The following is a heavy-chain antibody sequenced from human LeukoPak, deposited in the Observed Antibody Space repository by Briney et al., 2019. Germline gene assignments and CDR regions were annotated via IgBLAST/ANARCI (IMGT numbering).Heavy chain of an antibody. V-gene: IGHV3-74*01. CDR3: ARGNYHGMDV. CDR2: INSDASRT. CDR1: GFTFSTYW. J-gene: IGHJ6*02. Sequence: GGSLRLSCAASGFTFSTYWMHWGRQATGKGLVWVSSINSDASRTSHADSVKGRFTISRDNAKNTLYLQLNSLRAEDTAVYYCARGNYHGMDVWGQGTTVTVSS. D-gene: IGHD3-10*01.